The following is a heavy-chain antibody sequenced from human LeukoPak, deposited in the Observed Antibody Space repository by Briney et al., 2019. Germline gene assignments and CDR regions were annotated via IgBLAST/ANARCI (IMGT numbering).Heavy chain of an antibody. CDR1: GGSISSSSYY. V-gene: IGHV4-39*07. D-gene: IGHD3-22*01. J-gene: IGHJ4*02. CDR2: IYYSGST. Sequence: PSETLSLTCTVSGGSISSSSYYWGWIRQPPGKGLEWIGSIYYSGSTYYNPSLKSRVTISVDTSKNQFSLKLSSVTAADTAVYYCARDIPYDSSGYYPGGDYWGQGTLVTVSS. CDR3: ARDIPYDSSGYYPGGDY.